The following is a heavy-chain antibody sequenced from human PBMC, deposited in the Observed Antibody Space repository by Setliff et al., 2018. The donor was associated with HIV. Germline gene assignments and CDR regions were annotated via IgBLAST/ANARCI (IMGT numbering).Heavy chain of an antibody. J-gene: IGHJ6*03. CDR3: GRSGGWWGHSNPHPFYYYMYV. CDR1: GGTLGSYA. D-gene: IGHD2-15*01. Sequence: SVKVSCKVSGGTLGSYAINWVRQAPGQGLEWIGGIIPEFGVASHTPKMEGRLTVDADKSRTTIYMVLSNLRFDDTAVYYCGRSGGWWGHSNPHPFYYYMYVWGKGTSVTVSS. V-gene: IGHV1-69*10. CDR2: IIPEFGVA.